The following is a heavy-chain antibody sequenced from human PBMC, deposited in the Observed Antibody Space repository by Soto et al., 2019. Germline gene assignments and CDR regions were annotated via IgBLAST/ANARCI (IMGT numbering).Heavy chain of an antibody. Sequence: RGESLKISCDGSGYSFTIYWISLVLQMPGKGLEWMGRIDPSDSYTNYSPSFQGHVTISADKSISTAYLQWSSLKASDTAMYYCATLSSSGWYYFDYWGQGTLVTVSS. V-gene: IGHV5-10-1*01. D-gene: IGHD6-19*01. CDR3: ATLSSSGWYYFDY. CDR1: GYSFTIYW. J-gene: IGHJ4*02. CDR2: IDPSDSYT.